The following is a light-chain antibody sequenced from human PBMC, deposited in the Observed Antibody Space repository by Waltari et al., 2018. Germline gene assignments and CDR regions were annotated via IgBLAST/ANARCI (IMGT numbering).Light chain of an antibody. CDR3: ATWDGSLNGPV. Sequence: QSVLTQPPSASGTPGQRITLSCSGSDSTILSYAVGWYQQFPGMAPRLLIFANNQRPSGVPDRFSGSKSGTSASLAISGLQTEDEADYYCATWDGSLNGPVFGGGTKLTVL. V-gene: IGLV1-44*01. J-gene: IGLJ2*01. CDR2: ANN. CDR1: DSTILSYA.